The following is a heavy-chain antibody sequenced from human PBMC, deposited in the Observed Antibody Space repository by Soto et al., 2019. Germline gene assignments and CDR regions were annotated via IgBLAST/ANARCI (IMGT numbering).Heavy chain of an antibody. Sequence: SETLSLTCTVSGGSISSSSYYWGWIRQPPGKGLEWIGSIYYSGSTYYNPSLKSRVTISVDTSKNQFSLKLSSVTAADTAVYYCARPSEQQLVFQHWGQGTLVTVSS. CDR1: GGSISSSSYY. V-gene: IGHV4-39*01. D-gene: IGHD6-13*01. CDR2: IYYSGST. J-gene: IGHJ1*01. CDR3: ARPSEQQLVFQH.